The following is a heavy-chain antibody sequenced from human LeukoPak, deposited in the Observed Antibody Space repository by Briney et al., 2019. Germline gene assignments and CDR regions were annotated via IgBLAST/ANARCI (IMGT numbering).Heavy chain of an antibody. D-gene: IGHD6-13*01. CDR3: ARGAGLRNWFDP. J-gene: IGHJ5*02. CDR1: GGSISSGDYY. CDR2: IYYSGST. V-gene: IGHV4-30-4*08. Sequence: SQTLSLTCTVSGGSISSGDYYWSWIRQPPGKGLERIGYIYYSGSTYYNPSLKSRVTISVDTSKNQFSLKLSSVTAADTAVYYCARGAGLRNWFDPWGQGTLVTVSS.